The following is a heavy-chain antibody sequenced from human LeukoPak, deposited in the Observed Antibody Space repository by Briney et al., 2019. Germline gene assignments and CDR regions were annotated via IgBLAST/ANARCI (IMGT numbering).Heavy chain of an antibody. D-gene: IGHD6-19*01. Sequence: GGSLRLSCAASGFTFSSYSMNWVRQAPGNGLEWVSSISSSSSYIYYADSVKGRFTISRDNAKNSLYLQMNSLRAEDTAVYYCAARAVAGTYYWGQGTLVTVSS. J-gene: IGHJ4*02. CDR1: GFTFSSYS. V-gene: IGHV3-21*01. CDR2: ISSSSSYI. CDR3: AARAVAGTYY.